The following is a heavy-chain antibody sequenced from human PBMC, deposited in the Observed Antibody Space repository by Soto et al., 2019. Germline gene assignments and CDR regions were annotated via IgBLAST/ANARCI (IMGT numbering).Heavy chain of an antibody. CDR2: INQDGSER. CDR3: VKDNRGSY. CDR1: GFTFSTCW. V-gene: IGHV3-7*01. Sequence: EVQLVESGGGVVQPGGSLRLSCAASGFTFSTCWMMWVRQAPGKGLEWVANINQDGSERYYVDSGKGRFTISRDNAKNSLYLQMNSLRAEDTAVYYGVKDNRGSYWGQGTLVTVSS. D-gene: IGHD3-10*01. J-gene: IGHJ4*02.